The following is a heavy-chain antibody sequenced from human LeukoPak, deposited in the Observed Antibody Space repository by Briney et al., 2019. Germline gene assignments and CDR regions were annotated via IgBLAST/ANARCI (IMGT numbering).Heavy chain of an antibody. J-gene: IGHJ5*02. CDR1: GGSISSSSYY. D-gene: IGHD5-24*01. CDR2: IYHSGST. Sequence: SETLSLTCTVSGGSISSSSYYWGWIRQPPGKGLEWIGSIYHSGSTYYNPSLKSRVTISVDTSKNQFSLKLSSVTAADTAVYYCATGGMATTVGWFDPWGQGTLVTVSS. CDR3: ATGGMATTVGWFDP. V-gene: IGHV4-39*07.